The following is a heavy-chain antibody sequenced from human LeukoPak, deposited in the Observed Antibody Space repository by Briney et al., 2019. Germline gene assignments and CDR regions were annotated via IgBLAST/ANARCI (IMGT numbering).Heavy chain of an antibody. CDR3: ARASTVTTDGFDY. D-gene: IGHD4-17*01. CDR1: GYTFTSYD. V-gene: IGHV1-18*01. CDR2: ISAYNGNT. J-gene: IGHJ4*02. Sequence: ASVKVSCKASGYTFTSYDINWVRQATGQGLEWMGWISAYNGNTNYAQKLQGRVTMTTDTSTSTAYMELRSLRSDDTAVYYCARASTVTTDGFDYWGQGTLVTVSS.